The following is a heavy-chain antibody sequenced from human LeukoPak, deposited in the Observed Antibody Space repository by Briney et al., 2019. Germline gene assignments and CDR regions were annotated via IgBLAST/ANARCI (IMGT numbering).Heavy chain of an antibody. CDR2: IYFSGNT. CDR3: ARGHSCSSCQQLDY. V-gene: IGHV4-39*01. J-gene: IGHJ4*02. CDR1: GGSITSSSFY. Sequence: PSETLSLTCTVSGGSITSSSFYWGWVRQPPGKGLEWIGSIYFSGNTYYNPSLKSRLTISVDTSKNQFSLKLGSVTAADTAVYYCARGHSCSSCQQLDYWGQGTLVTVSS. D-gene: IGHD6-13*01.